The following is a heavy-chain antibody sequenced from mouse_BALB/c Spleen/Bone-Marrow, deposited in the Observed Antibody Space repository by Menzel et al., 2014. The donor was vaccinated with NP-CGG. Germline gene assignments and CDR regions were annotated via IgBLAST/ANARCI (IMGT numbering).Heavy chain of an antibody. J-gene: IGHJ4*01. V-gene: IGHV1-69*01. CDR1: GYASTDRW. Sequence: QVQLKQSGTELVMPGASVKMSCKASGYASTDRWIHWVKQRPGQGLEWIGAIDTSDSYTNYNQKFKGKATLTVDESSSTAYIHLSSLTSEDSAVYYCARGGDDFSLDYWGQGTSVTVSS. CDR3: ARGGDDFSLDY. D-gene: IGHD2-4*01. CDR2: IDTSDSYT.